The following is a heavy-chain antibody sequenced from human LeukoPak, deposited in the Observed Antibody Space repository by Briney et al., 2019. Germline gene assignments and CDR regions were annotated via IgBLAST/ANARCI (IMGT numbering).Heavy chain of an antibody. D-gene: IGHD3-9*01. CDR1: GFAFSRYA. CDR3: ASSYLLTGYPLDY. CDR2: ISSHGGST. Sequence: GGSLRLSCAASGFAFSRYALHWVRQAPGKGLEYVSSISSHGGSTYYAHPVKGRFTISRDNSKNTLYLQMGSLRAEDMAVYYCASSYLLTGYPLDYWGQGTLVTVSS. J-gene: IGHJ4*02. V-gene: IGHV3-64*01.